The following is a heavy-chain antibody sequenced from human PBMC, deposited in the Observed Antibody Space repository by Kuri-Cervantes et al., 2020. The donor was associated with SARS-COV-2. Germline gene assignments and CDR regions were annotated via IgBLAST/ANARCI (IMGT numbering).Heavy chain of an antibody. CDR3: ARRNLRFLAGGYYFDY. V-gene: IGHV4-38-2*01. CDR1: GYSISSGYY. CDR2: IYHSGST. J-gene: IGHJ4*02. Sequence: SETLSLTCAVSGYSISSGYYWGWIRQPPGKGLEWIGSIYHSGSTYYNPSLKSRVTISVDTSKNQFSLKLSSVTAADTAVYYCARRNLRFLAGGYYFDYWGQGTLVTVSS. D-gene: IGHD3-3*01.